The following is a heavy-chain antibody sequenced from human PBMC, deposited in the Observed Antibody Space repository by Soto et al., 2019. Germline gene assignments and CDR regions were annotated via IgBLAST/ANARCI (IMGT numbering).Heavy chain of an antibody. J-gene: IGHJ4*02. Sequence: GGSLRLSCAASGFTFSSYEMNWVRQAPGKTLEWVSYISSAGDSSYYADSVKSRSTISRDNAKNSLYLQMNSLRVEDTAVYYCARVYCSTTTCHVQAFDSWGQGTLVTVSS. CDR1: GFTFSSYE. CDR3: ARVYCSTTTCHVQAFDS. CDR2: ISSAGDSS. V-gene: IGHV3-48*03. D-gene: IGHD2-2*01.